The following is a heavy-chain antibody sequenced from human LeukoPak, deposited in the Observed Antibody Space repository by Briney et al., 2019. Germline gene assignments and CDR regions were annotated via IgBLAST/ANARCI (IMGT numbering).Heavy chain of an antibody. D-gene: IGHD3-9*01. CDR2: VGDSGEKT. CDR3: VNRGLDCDSRNCHPFDY. V-gene: IGHV3-23*01. Sequence: QSGGSLRLSCTASGFTFDNYVMTWVRQAPGKGLEWVSAVGDSGEKTYYADSVKGRFTVSRDNSKNTLYLQLNSLRAEDTAIYYCVNRGLDCDSRNCHPFDYWGQGTLVTVSS. CDR1: GFTFDNYV. J-gene: IGHJ4*02.